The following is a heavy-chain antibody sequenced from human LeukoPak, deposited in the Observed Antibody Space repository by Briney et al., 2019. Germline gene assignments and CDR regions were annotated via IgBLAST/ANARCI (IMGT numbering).Heavy chain of an antibody. V-gene: IGHV4-39*01. CDR1: GGSISSSSYY. J-gene: IGHJ4*02. D-gene: IGHD4-17*01. Sequence: SETLSLTCTVSGGSISSSSYYWGWIRQPPGKGLEWIGSIYYSGSTYYNPSLKSRITISVDTSKNQFSLKLTSVTAADTAVYYCARHQDYGGYWGYWGQGTLVTVSS. CDR2: IYYSGST. CDR3: ARHQDYGGYWGY.